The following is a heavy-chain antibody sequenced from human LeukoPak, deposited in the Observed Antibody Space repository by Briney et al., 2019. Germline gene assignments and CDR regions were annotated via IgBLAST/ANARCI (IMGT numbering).Heavy chain of an antibody. Sequence: GESLQISCKGSGYTFSSYWVAWVRQMPGEGLGWMGIIYPGDSDTRYRPSFQGQVTISVDKSIRTAYLQWSSLKASDTAMYYCTRTGNFDYWDQGTLVTVSS. D-gene: IGHD7-27*01. CDR2: IYPGDSDT. J-gene: IGHJ4*02. V-gene: IGHV5-51*01. CDR1: GYTFSSYW. CDR3: TRTGNFDY.